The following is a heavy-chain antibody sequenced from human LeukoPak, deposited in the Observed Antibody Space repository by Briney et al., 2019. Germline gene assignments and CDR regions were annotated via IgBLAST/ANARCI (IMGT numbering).Heavy chain of an antibody. V-gene: IGHV7-4-1*02. Sequence: GASVKVSCKASGYTFTGYYIHWVRQAPGQGLEWMGWINTNTGNPTYAQGFTGRFVFSLDTSVSTAYLQISSLKAEDTAVYYCATDIVATRGDAFDIWGQGTMVTVSS. CDR1: GYTFTGYY. D-gene: IGHD5-12*01. CDR2: INTNTGNP. CDR3: ATDIVATRGDAFDI. J-gene: IGHJ3*02.